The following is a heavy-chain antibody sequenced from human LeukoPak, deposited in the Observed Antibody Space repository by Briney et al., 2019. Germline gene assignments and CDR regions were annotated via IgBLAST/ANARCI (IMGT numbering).Heavy chain of an antibody. D-gene: IGHD5-18*01. CDR1: GFTFSDYY. Sequence: GGSLRLSCAASGFTFSDYYMNWVRQAPGKGLEWVSGISDSGSSTYYADSVKGRSTIYRDNSKNTLYLQMNSLRAEDTAVYYCAKALGGYSYGGYFDYWGQGTLVTVSS. J-gene: IGHJ4*02. CDR3: AKALGGYSYGGYFDY. V-gene: IGHV3-23*01. CDR2: ISDSGSST.